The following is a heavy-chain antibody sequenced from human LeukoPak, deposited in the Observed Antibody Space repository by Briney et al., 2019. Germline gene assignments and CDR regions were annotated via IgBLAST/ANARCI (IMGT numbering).Heavy chain of an antibody. CDR1: GFTFSSYG. Sequence: GGSLRLSCGASGFTFSSYGMSWVRQAPGKGLEWVSAISGSGGSTYYADSVKGRFTISRDNSKNTLYLQMNSLRAEDTAVYYCAKDTNRAYSSGWYDYWGQGTLVTVSS. J-gene: IGHJ4*02. D-gene: IGHD6-19*01. V-gene: IGHV3-23*01. CDR2: ISGSGGST. CDR3: AKDTNRAYSSGWYDY.